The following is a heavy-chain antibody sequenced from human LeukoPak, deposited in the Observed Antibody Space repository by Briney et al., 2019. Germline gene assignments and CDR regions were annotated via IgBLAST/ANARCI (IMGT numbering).Heavy chain of an antibody. CDR1: GGSFRSFG. Sequence: SVKVSCKASGGSFRSFGLNWVRQAPGQGLEWMGGTIPILGTAKYAQKLQGRVTITADESTSAAYMELSSLRYEDTAVYYCARGLYCSSSTSCYDYGMDVWGQGTTVTVSS. D-gene: IGHD2-2*01. CDR3: ARGLYCSSSTSCYDYGMDV. V-gene: IGHV1-69*13. CDR2: TIPILGTA. J-gene: IGHJ6*02.